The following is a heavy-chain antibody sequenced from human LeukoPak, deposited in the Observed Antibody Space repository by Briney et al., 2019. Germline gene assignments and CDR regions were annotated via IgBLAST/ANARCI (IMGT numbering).Heavy chain of an antibody. CDR3: ARAGYSSGWYVGY. CDR2: INPNSGGT. J-gene: IGHJ4*02. D-gene: IGHD6-19*01. V-gene: IGHV1-2*02. Sequence: ASVKVSCKASGGTFSSYAISWVRQAPGQGLEWMGWINPNSGGTNYAQKFQGRVTMTRDTSISTAYMELSRLRSDDTAVYYCARAGYSSGWYVGYWGQGTLVTVSS. CDR1: GGTFSSYA.